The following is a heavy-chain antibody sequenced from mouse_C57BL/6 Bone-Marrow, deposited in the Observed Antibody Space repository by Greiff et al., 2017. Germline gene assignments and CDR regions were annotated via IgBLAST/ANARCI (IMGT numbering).Heavy chain of an antibody. Sequence: EVQLQQSGAELVRPGASVKLSCTASGFNIKDDYMHWVKQRPEQGLEWIGWIDPENGDTEYASKFQGKATITADKSSNTAYLQISSLTSEDTAVYYCTTRGYGNFGFAYWGQGTLVTVSA. D-gene: IGHD2-10*02. V-gene: IGHV14-4*01. CDR2: IDPENGDT. J-gene: IGHJ3*01. CDR3: TTRGYGNFGFAY. CDR1: GFNIKDDY.